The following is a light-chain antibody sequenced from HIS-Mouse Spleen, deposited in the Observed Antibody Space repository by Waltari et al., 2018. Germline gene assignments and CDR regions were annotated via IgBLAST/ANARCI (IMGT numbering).Light chain of an antibody. Sequence: QSALTQPASVSGSPGQSITISCTGTSRYVGSYNLVSWYQQNPGKAPKLMIYEGSKRPSGVSNRFSGSKSGNTASLTISGLQAEDEADYYCCSYAGSSTWVFGGGTKLTVL. CDR3: CSYAGSSTWV. V-gene: IGLV2-23*01. J-gene: IGLJ3*02. CDR1: SRYVGSYNL. CDR2: EGS.